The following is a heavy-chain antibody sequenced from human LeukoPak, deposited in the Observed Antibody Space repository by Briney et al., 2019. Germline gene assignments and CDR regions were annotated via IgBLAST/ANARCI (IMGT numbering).Heavy chain of an antibody. CDR2: ISGSGGIT. J-gene: IGHJ4*02. CDR3: AKLGSSWYYFDY. V-gene: IGHV3-23*01. Sequence: GGSLRLACAATGFTFSSYDMIWVRQAPGKGLEWVSDISGSGGITNYADSVKGRFIISRDSSKETLDLQMNSLRVEDTAVYYCAKLGSSWYYFDYWGQGTLVTVSS. CDR1: GFTFSSYD. D-gene: IGHD6-13*01.